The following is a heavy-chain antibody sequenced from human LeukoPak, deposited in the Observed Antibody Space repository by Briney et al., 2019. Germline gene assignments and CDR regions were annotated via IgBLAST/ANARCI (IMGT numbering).Heavy chain of an antibody. J-gene: IGHJ4*02. CDR3: ARVSARGGYGDDYFDY. V-gene: IGHV4-38-2*02. CDR1: GYSISSNYY. D-gene: IGHD4-17*01. Sequence: SETLSLTCTVSGYSISSNYYWGWIRQPPGKGLEWIGSIHHSERAYYNPSLKSRVTISVDPSRNHFSLRVMSVTAAETAVYFCARVSARGGYGDDYFDYWGQGTLVTVSS. CDR2: IHHSERA.